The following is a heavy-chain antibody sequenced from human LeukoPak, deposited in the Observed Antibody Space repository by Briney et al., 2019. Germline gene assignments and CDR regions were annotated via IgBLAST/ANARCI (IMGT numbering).Heavy chain of an antibody. Sequence: NPGGSLRLSCAASGFTFSDYYMSWIRQAPGKGLEWVSYISSSGSTIYYPDSVKGRFTISRDNAKNSLYLQMNSLRAEDTAVYYCAKEKQWLAFDYWGQGTLVTVSS. CDR2: ISSSGSTI. CDR1: GFTFSDYY. D-gene: IGHD6-19*01. J-gene: IGHJ4*02. CDR3: AKEKQWLAFDY. V-gene: IGHV3-11*01.